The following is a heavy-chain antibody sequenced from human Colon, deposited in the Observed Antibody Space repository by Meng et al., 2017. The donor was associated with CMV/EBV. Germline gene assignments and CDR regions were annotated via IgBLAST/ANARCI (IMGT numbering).Heavy chain of an antibody. CDR2: IYYSGST. D-gene: IGHD5-12*01. CDR1: SISSNPHF. CDR3: ARRGTGGYDSVRAFDL. Sequence: SISSNPHFWDWIRQPPGQGLEWIGSIYYSGSTSFNPSLNSRVTISIDTSKNQFSLKLASVTAADTAVYYCARRGTGGYDSVRAFDLWGQGTLVTVSS. V-gene: IGHV4-39*07. J-gene: IGHJ3*01.